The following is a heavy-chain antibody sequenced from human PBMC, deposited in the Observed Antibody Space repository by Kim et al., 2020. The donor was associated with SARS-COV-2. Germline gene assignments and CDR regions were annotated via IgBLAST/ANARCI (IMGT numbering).Heavy chain of an antibody. CDR2: INADGSLI. Sequence: GGSLRLSCAASGFTFRSYWMHWVRQAPGKGLVWVSRINADGSLITYADSVKGRFTISRDNTKDTLSLQMNNLRVEDTAIYYCVRGIGDNWGQGTLVTVSS. CDR1: GFTFRSYW. D-gene: IGHD6-13*01. V-gene: IGHV3-74*01. J-gene: IGHJ4*02. CDR3: VRGIGDN.